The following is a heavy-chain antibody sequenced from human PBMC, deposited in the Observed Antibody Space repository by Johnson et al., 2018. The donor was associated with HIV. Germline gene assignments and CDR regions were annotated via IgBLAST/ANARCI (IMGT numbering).Heavy chain of an antibody. D-gene: IGHD2-2*01. V-gene: IGHV3-30-3*01. Sequence: QVQLVESGGGVVQPGRSLRLSCAASGFTFSSYAMHWVRQAPGKGLEWVAVISYDGSNKYYADSVKGRFTISRDNSKNTLYLQMNSLRAEDTAVYYCARGGQLLLWDAFDIWGQGTIVTVSS. CDR1: GFTFSSYA. CDR3: ARGGQLLLWDAFDI. CDR2: ISYDGSNK. J-gene: IGHJ3*02.